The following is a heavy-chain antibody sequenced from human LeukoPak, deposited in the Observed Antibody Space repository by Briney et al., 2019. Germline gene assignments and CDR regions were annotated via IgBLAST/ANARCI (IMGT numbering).Heavy chain of an antibody. J-gene: IGHJ5*02. CDR1: GGSISSGGYY. D-gene: IGHD4-23*01. CDR2: IYYSGST. V-gene: IGHV4-31*03. Sequence: SETLSLTCTVSGGSISSGGYYWSWIRQHPGKGLEWIGYIYYSGSTYYNPSLKSRVTVSVDTSKNQFSLKLSSVTAADTAVYYCARGNDYGGPNWFDPWAREPWSPSPQ. CDR3: ARGNDYGGPNWFDP.